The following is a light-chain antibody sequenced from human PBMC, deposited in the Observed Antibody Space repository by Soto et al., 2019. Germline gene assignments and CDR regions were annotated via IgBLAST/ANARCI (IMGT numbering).Light chain of an antibody. V-gene: IGKV1-5*03. CDR2: KAS. J-gene: IGKJ3*01. CDR1: QSMNTW. CDR3: QHYNSYSEFT. Sequence: DIQMTQSPSTLSASIGDRVTITCRASQSMNTWLAWYQQKPGKAPKLLIYKASTLESGVPSRFSGSGSGTEFTLTIGCLQLDDFATYYCQHYNSYSEFTFGPGTKVDIK.